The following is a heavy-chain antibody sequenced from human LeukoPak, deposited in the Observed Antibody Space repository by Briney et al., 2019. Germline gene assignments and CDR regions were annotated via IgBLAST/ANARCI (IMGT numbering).Heavy chain of an antibody. Sequence: PSETLSLTCAVSGGSISSGGYSWSWIRQPPGKGLEWIGYIYHSGSTNYNPSLKSRVTISVDRSKNQFSLKLSSVTAADTAVYYCARGRSDYDFWSGSNYYFDYWGQGTLVTVSS. CDR1: GGSISSGGYS. J-gene: IGHJ4*02. CDR2: IYHSGST. V-gene: IGHV4-30-2*01. CDR3: ARGRSDYDFWSGSNYYFDY. D-gene: IGHD3-3*01.